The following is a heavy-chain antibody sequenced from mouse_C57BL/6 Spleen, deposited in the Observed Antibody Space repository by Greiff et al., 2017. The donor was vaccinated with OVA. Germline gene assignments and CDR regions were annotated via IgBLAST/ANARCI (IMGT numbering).Heavy chain of an antibody. CDR3: ARGSPRDYAMDY. Sequence: VQLQQSGPELVKPGASVKISCKASGYSFTGYYMNWVKQSPEKSLEWIGEINPSTGGTTYNQKFKTKATLTVDKSSSTAYIQLKSLTSEDSAVYYCARGSPRDYAMDYWGQGTSVTVSS. CDR2: INPSTGGT. J-gene: IGHJ4*01. D-gene: IGHD3-1*01. V-gene: IGHV1-42*01. CDR1: GYSFTGYY.